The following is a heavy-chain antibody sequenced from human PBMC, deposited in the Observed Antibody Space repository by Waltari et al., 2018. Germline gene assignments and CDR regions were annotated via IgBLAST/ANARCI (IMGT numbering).Heavy chain of an antibody. V-gene: IGHV1-69*02. J-gene: IGHJ4*02. Sequence: QDQLIQSRAEERKPGSSVKVSCQALGDIFKSRPINWVRQAPGQGLEYMGRINPMFGITNYAQNFQGRLKITADTATSTAYMGRRSLRSDDTAVYYCARDRGVGATNNFDYWGQGTLVTVSS. CDR1: GDIFKSRP. D-gene: IGHD1-26*01. CDR3: ARDRGVGATNNFDY. CDR2: INPMFGIT.